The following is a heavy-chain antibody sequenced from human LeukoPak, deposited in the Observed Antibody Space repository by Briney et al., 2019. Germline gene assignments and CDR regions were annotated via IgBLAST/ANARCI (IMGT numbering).Heavy chain of an antibody. Sequence: GGSLRLSCAASGFTFSSYAMHWVRQAPGKGLEWVAVISYDGSNKYYADSVKGRFTISRDNSKNTLYLQMNSLRAEDTAVYHCARRAIQLESRWYYGMDVWGQGTTVTVSS. CDR1: GFTFSSYA. J-gene: IGHJ6*02. V-gene: IGHV3-30*04. CDR3: ARRAIQLESRWYYGMDV. D-gene: IGHD1-1*01. CDR2: ISYDGSNK.